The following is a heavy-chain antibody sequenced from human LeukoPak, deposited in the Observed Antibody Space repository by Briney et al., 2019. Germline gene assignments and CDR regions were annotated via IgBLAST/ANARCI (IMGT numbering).Heavy chain of an antibody. Sequence: GGSLRLSCAASGFTFSSYEMNWVRQAPGKGLEWVSYISSSGSTIYNADSVKGRFTISRDNAKTSLYLQMNSLRAEDTAVYYCVRGGGSCCRFNAFDIWGQGAMVTVSS. D-gene: IGHD2-15*01. J-gene: IGHJ3*02. CDR2: ISSSGSTI. CDR3: VRGGGSCCRFNAFDI. CDR1: GFTFSSYE. V-gene: IGHV3-48*03.